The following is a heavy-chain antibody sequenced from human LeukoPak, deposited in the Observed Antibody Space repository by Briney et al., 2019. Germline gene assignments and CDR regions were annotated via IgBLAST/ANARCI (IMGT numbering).Heavy chain of an antibody. Sequence: GGSLRLSCAASGFTFSHSWMSWVRQAPGKGLEWVANMNQDGSAKGYVDSVKGRFTIFRDNARNSLYLQMSSLRPEDTAVYYCATYTHWVAGDVWGQGTTVTVSS. J-gene: IGHJ6*02. V-gene: IGHV3-7*01. D-gene: IGHD3-16*01. CDR1: GFTFSHSW. CDR3: ATYTHWVAGDV. CDR2: MNQDGSAK.